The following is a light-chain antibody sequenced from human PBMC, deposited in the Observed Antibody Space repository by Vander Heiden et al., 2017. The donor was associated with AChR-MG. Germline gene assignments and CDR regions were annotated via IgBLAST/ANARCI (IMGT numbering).Light chain of an antibody. J-gene: IGKJ4*01. CDR3: QQYYSTPPVT. CDR2: WAS. Sequence: DIVMTPSPDSLAVSLGERATINCKSSQSILYSSKNKNYLAWYQQKPGQPPKLLISWASTRESGVPDRFSGSGSGTDFTLTIGSLQAEDVAVYYCQQYYSTPPVTFGGGTKVEI. V-gene: IGKV4-1*01. CDR1: QSILYSSKNKNY.